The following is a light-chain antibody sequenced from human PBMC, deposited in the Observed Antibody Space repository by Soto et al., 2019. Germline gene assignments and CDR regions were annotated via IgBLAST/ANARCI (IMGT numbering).Light chain of an antibody. V-gene: IGKV3-20*01. CDR3: QQYGSSPLT. CDR1: QGIGST. CDR2: DAS. Sequence: EIGMTQSPATLSVSPGEGATLSCMASQGIGSTLSWYQHKPGQTPRLLIYDASTRATGVPDRFSGGGSGTDFTLTISRLEPEDFAVYYCQQYGSSPLTFGGGTKVDI. J-gene: IGKJ4*01.